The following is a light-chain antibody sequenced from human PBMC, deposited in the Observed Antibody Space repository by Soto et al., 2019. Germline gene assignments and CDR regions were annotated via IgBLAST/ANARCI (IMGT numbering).Light chain of an antibody. CDR1: QSISSY. J-gene: IGKJ2*01. CDR3: QQSYSTQYT. V-gene: IGKV1-39*01. Sequence: DLQMTQSPSSLSASVGDRVTITCRASQSISSYLNWYQQKPGQAPNVLIYAASTLQSGVPSRFSRSGSGTEFTLTISSLQPEDFATYYCQQSYSTQYTFGQGTKLEIK. CDR2: AAS.